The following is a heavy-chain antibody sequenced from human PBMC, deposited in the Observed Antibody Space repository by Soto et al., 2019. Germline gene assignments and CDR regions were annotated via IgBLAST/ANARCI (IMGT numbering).Heavy chain of an antibody. CDR2: IKSSGGTT. CDR1: GFTFSNYG. D-gene: IGHD1-26*01. J-gene: IGHJ4*02. V-gene: IGHV3-23*01. CDR3: AKHLGRNTKTFHY. Sequence: EVQLLESGGDLVQPGGSLRLSCAASGFTFSNYGMTWVRQAPGKGLEWVSTIKSSGGTTYIANSVKGRFTISRDNSKNTLYLQMNSLSPDDTAVYYCAKHLGRNTKTFHYWGQGTLVTVSS.